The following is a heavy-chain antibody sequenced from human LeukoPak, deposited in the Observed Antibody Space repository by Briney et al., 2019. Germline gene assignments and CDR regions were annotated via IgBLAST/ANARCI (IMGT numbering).Heavy chain of an antibody. V-gene: IGHV1-46*03. CDR3: ARSRIAVAGPPSS. J-gene: IGHJ4*02. Sequence: ASVKVSCKASGYTLTSYYMHWVRQAPGQGLEWMGIINPSGGSTSYAQKFKGRVTMTRDTSTSTVYMELSSLRSEDTAVYYCARSRIAVAGPPSSWGQGTLVTVSS. D-gene: IGHD6-19*01. CDR1: GYTLTSYY. CDR2: INPSGGST.